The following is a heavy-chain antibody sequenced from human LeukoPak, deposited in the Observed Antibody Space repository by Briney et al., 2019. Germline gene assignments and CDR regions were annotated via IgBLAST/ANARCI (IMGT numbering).Heavy chain of an antibody. CDR1: GYTFTSYY. J-gene: IGHJ5*02. CDR3: ARGPKADVLLWFGELRNEKPWFDP. Sequence: GASVKVSFKTSGYTFTSYYIHWVRQAPQAPGQGLEWMGIINSSGGSTSYAQKFQGRVTMTRDTSTSTVYMELSSLSSEDTAVYYCARGPKADVLLWFGELRNEKPWFDPWGQGTLVTVSS. D-gene: IGHD3-10*01. CDR2: INSSGGST. V-gene: IGHV1-46*01.